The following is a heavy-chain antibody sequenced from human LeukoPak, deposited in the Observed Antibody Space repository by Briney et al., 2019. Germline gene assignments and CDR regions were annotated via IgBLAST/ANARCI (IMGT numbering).Heavy chain of an antibody. V-gene: IGHV4-61*02. D-gene: IGHD3-22*01. CDR2: IYTSGST. Sequence: SETLSLTCTVSGGSISSGSYYWSWIRQPAGKALEWIGRIYTSGSTNYNPSLKSRVTISVDTSKNQFSLKLSSVTAADTAVYYCAREVKGYYDSSGSENFDYWGQGTLVTVSS. J-gene: IGHJ4*02. CDR1: GGSISSGSYY. CDR3: AREVKGYYDSSGSENFDY.